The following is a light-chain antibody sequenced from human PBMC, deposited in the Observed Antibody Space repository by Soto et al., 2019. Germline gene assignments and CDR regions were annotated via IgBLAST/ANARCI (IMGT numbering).Light chain of an antibody. J-gene: IGLJ1*01. Sequence: QSALTQPASVSGSPGQSMTIPCTGTSSDVGGHNFVSWYQHHPGKAPKLMIYDVTNRPSGVSDRFSGSKSGNTASLTISGLQAEDEADYFCSSYTSITTFYVFGTGTKLTVL. CDR2: DVT. V-gene: IGLV2-14*03. CDR1: SSDVGGHNF. CDR3: SSYTSITTFYV.